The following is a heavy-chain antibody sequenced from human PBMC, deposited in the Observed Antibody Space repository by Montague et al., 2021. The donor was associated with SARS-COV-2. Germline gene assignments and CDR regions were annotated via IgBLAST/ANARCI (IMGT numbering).Heavy chain of an antibody. CDR3: ARERTVVIITGYYYYGVDV. Sequence: LRLSCAASGFTFSSYSMNWVRQAPGKGLEWVSSISSSSSYIYYADSVKGRFTISRDNAKNSLYLQMNSLRAEDTAVYFCARERTVVIITGYYYYGVDVWGQGTTVTVSS. D-gene: IGHD3-10*01. V-gene: IGHV3-21*01. J-gene: IGHJ6*02. CDR2: ISSSSSYI. CDR1: GFTFSSYS.